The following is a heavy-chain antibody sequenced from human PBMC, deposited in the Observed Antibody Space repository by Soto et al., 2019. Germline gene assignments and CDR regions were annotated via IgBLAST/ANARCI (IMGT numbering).Heavy chain of an antibody. CDR1: GGSISSGGYY. Sequence: QVQLQESGPGLVKPSQTLSLTCTVSGGSISSGGYYWSWIRQHPGKGLEWIGYIYYSGSTYYNPSLKSRVTISGDTSKNQFSLKLSSVTAADTAVYYCARGEYSSSWYWDYWGQGTLVTVSS. CDR3: ARGEYSSSWYWDY. V-gene: IGHV4-31*03. J-gene: IGHJ4*02. CDR2: IYYSGST. D-gene: IGHD6-13*01.